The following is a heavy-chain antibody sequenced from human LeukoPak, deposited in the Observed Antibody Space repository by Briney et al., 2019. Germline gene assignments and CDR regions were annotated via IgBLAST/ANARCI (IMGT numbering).Heavy chain of an antibody. J-gene: IGHJ4*02. CDR1: GFTFSSYG. Sequence: GGSLRPSCADSGFTFSSYGMSWVRQAPGKGLEWVSAISGSGGSTYYADSVKGRFTISRDNSKNTLYLQMNSLRAEDTAVYYCAKDRADCGGDCYYFDYWGQGALVTVSS. CDR2: ISGSGGST. V-gene: IGHV3-23*01. D-gene: IGHD2-21*02. CDR3: AKDRADCGGDCYYFDY.